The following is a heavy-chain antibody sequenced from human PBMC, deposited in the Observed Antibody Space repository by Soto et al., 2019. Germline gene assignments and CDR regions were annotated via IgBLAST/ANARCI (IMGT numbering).Heavy chain of an antibody. CDR1: GGNIISGGYY. CDR2: IYYSGST. D-gene: IGHD6-6*01. CDR3: AREYSSSSLFDY. V-gene: IGHV4-31*03. J-gene: IGHJ4*02. Sequence: SETMCVTCTVAGGNIISGGYYWSWIRQHPGKGLEWIGYIYYSGSTYYNPSLKSRVTISVDTSKNQFSLKLGSVTAADTAVYCCAREYSSSSLFDYWGQGTLVTVSS.